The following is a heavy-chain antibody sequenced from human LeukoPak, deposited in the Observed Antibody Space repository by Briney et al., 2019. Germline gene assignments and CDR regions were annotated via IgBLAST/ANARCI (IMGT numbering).Heavy chain of an antibody. CDR2: IYHSGST. Sequence: PSETLSLTCAVSGGSISSSNWWSWVRQPPGKGLEWIGEIYHSGSTNYNPSLKSRVTISVDKSKNQFSLKLSSVTAADTAVYYCTRARSDSLGAFDIWGQGTMVTVSS. D-gene: IGHD2-15*01. CDR3: TRARSDSLGAFDI. V-gene: IGHV4-4*02. J-gene: IGHJ3*02. CDR1: GGSISSSNW.